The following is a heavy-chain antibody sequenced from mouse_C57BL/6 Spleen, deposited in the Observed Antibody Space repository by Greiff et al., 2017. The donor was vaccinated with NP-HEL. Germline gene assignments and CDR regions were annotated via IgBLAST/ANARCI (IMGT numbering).Heavy chain of an antibody. CDR3: RRHYYGSSQYYFDY. CDR1: GFTFSDAL. J-gene: IGHJ2*01. CDR2: IRNKANNHAT. Sequence: EVKLMESGGGLVQPGGSMKLSCAASGFTFSDALMDWVRQSPETGLEWVAEIRNKANNHATYYAESVKGRFTISRDDSKSSVYLQMNSLRAEDTGIYYCRRHYYGSSQYYFDYWGQGTTLTVSS. D-gene: IGHD1-1*01. V-gene: IGHV6-6*01.